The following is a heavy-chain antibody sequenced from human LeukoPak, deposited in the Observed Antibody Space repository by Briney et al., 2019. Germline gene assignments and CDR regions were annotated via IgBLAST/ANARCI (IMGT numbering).Heavy chain of an antibody. J-gene: IGHJ4*02. CDR1: GFTFSSYA. D-gene: IGHD1-26*01. Sequence: PGGSLRLSCAASGFTFSSYAMSWVRQAPGKGLEWVSAISGSGGSTYYADSVKGRFTISRDNSKNTLYLQMHSLRAEDTAVYYCAKPTSISGSHGVFDYWGQGTLVTVSS. V-gene: IGHV3-23*01. CDR3: AKPTSISGSHGVFDY. CDR2: ISGSGGST.